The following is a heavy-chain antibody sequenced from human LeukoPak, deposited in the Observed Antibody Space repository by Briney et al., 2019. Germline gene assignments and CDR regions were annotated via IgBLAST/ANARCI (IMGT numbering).Heavy chain of an antibody. CDR3: ARHYYDSSGYYDYYYYYMDV. CDR2: INHSGST. J-gene: IGHJ6*03. V-gene: IGHV4-34*01. Sequence: SETLSLTCAVYGGSFSGYYWSWIRQPPGKGLEWIGEINHSGSTNYNPSLKSRVTISVDTSKNQFSLKLSSVTAADTAVYYCARHYYDSSGYYDYYYYYMDVWGKGTTVTVSS. D-gene: IGHD3-22*01. CDR1: GGSFSGYY.